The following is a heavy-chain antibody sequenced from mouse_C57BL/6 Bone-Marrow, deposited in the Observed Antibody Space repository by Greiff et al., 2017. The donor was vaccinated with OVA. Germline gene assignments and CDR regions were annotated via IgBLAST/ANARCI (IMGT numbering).Heavy chain of an antibody. CDR2: ISSGSSTL. D-gene: IGHD1-1*01. V-gene: IGHV5-17*01. J-gene: IGHJ2*01. CDR3: ARQGYYYGTPYYFDY. Sequence: EVMLVESGGGLVKPGGSLKLSCAASGFTFSDYGMHWVRQAPEKGLDWVAYISSGSSTLSYAATVKGRFTISRDNAKTTLFLQMTSLRSEDTAMYYCARQGYYYGTPYYFDYWGQGTTLTVSS. CDR1: GFTFSDYG.